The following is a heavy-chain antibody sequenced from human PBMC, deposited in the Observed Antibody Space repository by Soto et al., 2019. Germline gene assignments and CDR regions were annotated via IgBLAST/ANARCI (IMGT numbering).Heavy chain of an antibody. CDR1: GFTFSSYE. V-gene: IGHV3-48*03. CDR2: ISSSGSTI. J-gene: IGHJ6*02. D-gene: IGHD3-3*01. Sequence: AGGSLRLSCAASGFTFSSYEMNWVRQAPGKGLEWVSYISSSGSTIYYADSVKGRFTISRDNAKNSLYLQMNSLRAEDTAVYYCARDLYDFWSGAYYYYGMDVWGQGTTVTVSS. CDR3: ARDLYDFWSGAYYYYGMDV.